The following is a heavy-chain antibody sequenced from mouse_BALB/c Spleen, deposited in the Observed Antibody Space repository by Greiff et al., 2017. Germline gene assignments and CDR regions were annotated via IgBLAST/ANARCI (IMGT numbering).Heavy chain of an antibody. CDR1: GYTFTSYW. V-gene: IGHV1-7*01. Sequence: QVQLKESGAELAKPGASVKMSCKASGYTFTSYWMHWVKQRPGQGLEWIGYINPSTGYTEYNQKFKDKATLTADKSSSTAYMQLSSLTSEDSAVYYCARDPRRAYWGQGTLVTVSA. J-gene: IGHJ3*01. CDR2: INPSTGYT. CDR3: ARDPRRAY.